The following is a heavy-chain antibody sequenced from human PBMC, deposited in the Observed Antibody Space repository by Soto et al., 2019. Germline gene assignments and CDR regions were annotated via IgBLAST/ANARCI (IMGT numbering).Heavy chain of an antibody. Sequence: QVQLQESGPGLVKPSETLSLTCTVSGGSISSYYWSWIRQPPGKGLEWIGYIYYSGSTNYNPSLKSRVTISVDPSKTQSSQKLSSVTAADPAVYYWARALVAFDYWGRGTLVTVSS. CDR1: GGSISSYY. J-gene: IGHJ4*02. CDR2: IYYSGST. CDR3: ARALVAFDY. V-gene: IGHV4-59*08. D-gene: IGHD5-12*01.